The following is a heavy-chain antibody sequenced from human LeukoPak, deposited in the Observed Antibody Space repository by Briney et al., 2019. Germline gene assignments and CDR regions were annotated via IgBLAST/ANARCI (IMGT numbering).Heavy chain of an antibody. V-gene: IGHV4-38-2*02. D-gene: IGHD3-10*01. CDR2: IHHSGRT. J-gene: IGHJ5*02. CDR1: GYSISSDYY. Sequence: PSETLSLTCTVSGYSISSDYYWGWIRQPPGKGLEWIGSIHHSGRTYYNPSLKSRVTISVDTSKNQFSLKLSSVTAADTAVYYCASNGGPITMVRGPTNWFDPWGQGTLVTVSS. CDR3: ASNGGPITMVRGPTNWFDP.